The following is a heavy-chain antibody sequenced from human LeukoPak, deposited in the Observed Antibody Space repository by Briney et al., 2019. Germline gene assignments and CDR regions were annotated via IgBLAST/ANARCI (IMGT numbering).Heavy chain of an antibody. CDR3: ARAVRFLNAALNWFDP. V-gene: IGHV4-34*01. J-gene: IGHJ5*02. CDR1: GRSFSGYY. CDR2: IYHSGST. Sequence: SETLSLTCAVYGRSFSGYYWSWIRQPPGKGLEWIGYIYHSGSTYYNPSLKSRVTISVDRSKNQFSLKLSSVTAADTAVYYCARAVRFLNAALNWFDPWGQGTLVTVSS. D-gene: IGHD3-3*01.